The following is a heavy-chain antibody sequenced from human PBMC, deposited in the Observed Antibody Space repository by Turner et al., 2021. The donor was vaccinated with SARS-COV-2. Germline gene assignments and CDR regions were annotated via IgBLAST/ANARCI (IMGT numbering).Heavy chain of an antibody. V-gene: IGHV1-8*01. J-gene: IGHJ5*02. CDR1: GYTFTSYD. D-gene: IGHD3-9*01. CDR2: MNPNIGNT. CDR3: ARAAQLTVWFDP. Sequence: VQLVQSGAEVKKHGATAKVSCKASGYTFTSYDLHWVRQATGQGLEWMGWMNPNIGNTGYAQKFQGRVTMTRNTSISTAYMELSSLRSEDTAVYHCARAAQLTVWFDPWGQGTLVTVSS.